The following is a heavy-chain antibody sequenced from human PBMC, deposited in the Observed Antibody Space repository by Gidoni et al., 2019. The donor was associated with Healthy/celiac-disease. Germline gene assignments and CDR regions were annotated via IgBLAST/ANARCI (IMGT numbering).Heavy chain of an antibody. Sequence: EVQLLESGGGLVQPGGSLRLSSAASGFPFSSYAMSWVHQAPGKGLEWVSAISGSGGSTYYADSVKGRFTISRDNSKNTLYLQMNSLRAEDTAVYYCAKQVRGLTVGNWFDPWGQGTLVTVSS. CDR1: GFPFSSYA. CDR2: ISGSGGST. D-gene: IGHD3-10*01. J-gene: IGHJ5*02. V-gene: IGHV3-23*01. CDR3: AKQVRGLTVGNWFDP.